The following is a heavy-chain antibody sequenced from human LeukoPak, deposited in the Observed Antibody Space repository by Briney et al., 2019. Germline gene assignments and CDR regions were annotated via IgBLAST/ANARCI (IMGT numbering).Heavy chain of an antibody. CDR1: GGSINSYY. D-gene: IGHD6-13*01. V-gene: IGHV4-4*07. CDR3: ARQNSSSWSPYYYYGMDV. J-gene: IGHJ6*02. Sequence: SETLSLTCTVSGGSINSYYWSWIRQPAGKGLEWIGRVYSSGNTNYNPSLKSRVTISVDTSKNQFSLKLSSVTAADTAVYYCARQNSSSWSPYYYYGMDVWGQGTTVTVSS. CDR2: VYSSGNT.